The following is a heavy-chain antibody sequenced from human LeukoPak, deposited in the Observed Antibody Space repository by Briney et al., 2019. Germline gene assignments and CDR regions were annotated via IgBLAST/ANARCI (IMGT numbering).Heavy chain of an antibody. CDR1: GYTFTNYY. V-gene: IGHV1-46*01. CDR3: ARGPHDGSGWYEF. Sequence: ASVKVSCKASGYTFTNYYMHWLRQAPGQGLEWMGIINPTGGSSSYAQKFQGRVTMIRDTSTSTVYMELSSLRSEDTAVYFCARGPHDGSGWYEFWGQGTLVTVSS. CDR2: INPTGGSS. D-gene: IGHD3-22*01. J-gene: IGHJ5*01.